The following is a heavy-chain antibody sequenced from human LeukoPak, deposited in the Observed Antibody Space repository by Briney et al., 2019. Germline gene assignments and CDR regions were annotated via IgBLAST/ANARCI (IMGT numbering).Heavy chain of an antibody. CDR2: ISGSGGST. CDR3: AKDDSPGKEWLEVIDY. V-gene: IGHV3-23*01. J-gene: IGHJ4*02. Sequence: GGSLRLSCAASGFTFSSYAMYWVRQAPGKGLEWVSGISGSGGSTYYADSVKGRFTISRDNSKNTLYLQMNSLRAEDTAVYYCAKDDSPGKEWLEVIDYWGQGTLVTVSS. D-gene: IGHD3-3*01. CDR1: GFTFSSYA.